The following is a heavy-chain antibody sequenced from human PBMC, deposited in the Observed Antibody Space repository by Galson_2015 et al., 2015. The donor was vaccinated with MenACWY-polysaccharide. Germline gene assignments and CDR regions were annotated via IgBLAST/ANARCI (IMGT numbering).Heavy chain of an antibody. J-gene: IGHJ4*02. Sequence: SVKVSCKASGYTFTSYGISWVRQAPGQGLEWMGWISAYNGNTNYAQKLQGRVTMTTDTSTSTAYMELRSLRSDDTAVYHCARGYCSGGSCRTTSYYFDYWGQGTLVTVSS. CDR3: ARGYCSGGSCRTTSYYFDY. D-gene: IGHD2-15*01. V-gene: IGHV1-18*01. CDR1: GYTFTSYG. CDR2: ISAYNGNT.